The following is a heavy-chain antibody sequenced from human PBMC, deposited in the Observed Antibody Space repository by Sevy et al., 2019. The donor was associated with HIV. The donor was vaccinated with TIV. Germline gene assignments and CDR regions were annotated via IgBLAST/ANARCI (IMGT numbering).Heavy chain of an antibody. CDR1: GFTFRNYA. Sequence: GGSLRLSCAASGFTFRNYAMSWVRQAPGKGLEWVSALSGTGGSTYYADSVKGRFTISRDNSKNTLYLQMNSLRVEDTAVYYCAKDLDIVAVAAAIRLSYWGQATLVTVSS. J-gene: IGHJ4*02. V-gene: IGHV3-23*01. CDR3: AKDLDIVAVAAAIRLSY. CDR2: LSGTGGST. D-gene: IGHD2-2*01.